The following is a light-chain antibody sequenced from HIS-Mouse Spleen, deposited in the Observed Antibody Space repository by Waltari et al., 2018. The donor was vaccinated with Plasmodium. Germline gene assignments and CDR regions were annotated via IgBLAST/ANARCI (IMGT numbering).Light chain of an antibody. J-gene: IGKJ2*01. V-gene: IGKV1-9*01. Sequence: DIQLTQSPSFLSASVGDRVTITCRASQGISSYLAWYQQKPGKAPKLLIYAASTLQSGVPSRFSGGGSGTEFTLTISSLQPKDFATYYCQQLNSYPPTFGQGTKLEIK. CDR1: QGISSY. CDR3: QQLNSYPPT. CDR2: AAS.